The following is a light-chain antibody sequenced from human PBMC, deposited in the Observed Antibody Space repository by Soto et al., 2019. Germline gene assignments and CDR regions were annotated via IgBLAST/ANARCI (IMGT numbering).Light chain of an antibody. CDR3: CSYAGSDIWV. J-gene: IGLJ3*02. CDR1: TSDVGYFNY. Sequence: QSALTQPASVSGSPGQSITISCTGTTSDVGYFNYVSWYQQHPGKAPKVMIYEDTERPSGVSNRFSGSKSGNTASLTISGLQAEDEADYYCCSYAGSDIWVFGGGTKVTVL. V-gene: IGLV2-23*01. CDR2: EDT.